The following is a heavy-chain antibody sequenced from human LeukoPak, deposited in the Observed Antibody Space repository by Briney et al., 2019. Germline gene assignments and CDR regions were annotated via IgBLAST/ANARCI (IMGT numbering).Heavy chain of an antibody. Sequence: GGSLRLSCAASGFTFSSYSMSWVRQAPGKGLEWVSSISSSSSYIYYADSVRGRFTISRDNSRNTVYLQMNSLRAEDTAVYYCAKDDRWLQFCCWGQGTLVTVSA. CDR1: GFTFSSYS. J-gene: IGHJ4*02. CDR3: AKDDRWLQFCC. V-gene: IGHV3-21*04. CDR2: ISSSSSYI. D-gene: IGHD5-24*01.